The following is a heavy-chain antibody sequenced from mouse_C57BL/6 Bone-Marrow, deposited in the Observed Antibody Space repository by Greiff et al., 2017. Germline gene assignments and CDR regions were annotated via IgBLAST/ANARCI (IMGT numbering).Heavy chain of an antibody. J-gene: IGHJ2*01. CDR2: IDPENGDT. V-gene: IGHV14-4*01. D-gene: IGHD2-14*01. CDR1: GFNIKDDY. Sequence: VQLKESGAELVRPGASVKMSCTASGFNIKDDYMHWVKQRPEQGLEWIGWIDPENGDTEYASKFQGKATITADTSSNTAYLQLRSLTSEDTAVYYCTRGVLTDYWGQGTTLTVSS. CDR3: TRGVLTDY.